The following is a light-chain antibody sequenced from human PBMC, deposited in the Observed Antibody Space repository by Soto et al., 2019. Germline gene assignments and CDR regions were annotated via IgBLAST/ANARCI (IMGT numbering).Light chain of an antibody. V-gene: IGLV1-47*01. Sequence: QSVLTQPPSASGTPGQRVTISCSGSSSNIGSNYVYWYQQLPGTAPKLLIYRNNQRPSGVPDRFSGSKSGTSASLAISGLRSEDEAVYYCSSWDDRSATLVFGGGTKVTVL. CDR1: SSNIGSNY. J-gene: IGLJ2*01. CDR2: RNN. CDR3: SSWDDRSATLV.